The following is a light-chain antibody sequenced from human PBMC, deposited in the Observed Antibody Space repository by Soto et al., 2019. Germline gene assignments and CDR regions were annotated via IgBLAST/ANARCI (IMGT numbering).Light chain of an antibody. Sequence: QYVLTQPPSVSGAPGQRVTISCTGSSSSIGAGFDVHWYQQLPGAAPKLLIYGNNYRASGVPDRFSGSKSGTSASLAITGLQAEDEADYYCQSYDSILTGSKVFGTGTKVTVL. J-gene: IGLJ1*01. CDR1: SSSIGAGFD. CDR3: QSYDSILTGSKV. CDR2: GNN. V-gene: IGLV1-40*01.